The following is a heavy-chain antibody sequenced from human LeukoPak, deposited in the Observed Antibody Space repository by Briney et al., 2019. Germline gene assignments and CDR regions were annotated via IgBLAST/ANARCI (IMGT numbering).Heavy chain of an antibody. CDR2: ISYDGSNK. J-gene: IGHJ6*04. CDR1: GFTFSSYG. CDR3: AKASVGYGMDV. D-gene: IGHD4-23*01. V-gene: IGHV3-30*18. Sequence: GGSLRLSCAASGFTFSSYGMHWVRQAPGKGLEWVAVISYDGSNKYYADSVKGRFTISRDNSKNTLYLQMNSLRAEDTAVYYCAKASVGYGMDVWGKGTTVTVS.